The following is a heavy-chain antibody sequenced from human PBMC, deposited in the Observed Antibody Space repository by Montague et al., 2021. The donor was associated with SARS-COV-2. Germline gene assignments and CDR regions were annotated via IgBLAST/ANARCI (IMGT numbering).Heavy chain of an antibody. CDR3: ASKKWLRGRFDP. Sequence: SLRLSCAASGFTFSSYEMNWVRQAPGKGLEWVSYISSSDSTIYYADSVKGRFTISRDNAKNSLYLQMNSLRAEDTAVYYCASKKWLRGRFDPWGQGTLVTVSS. J-gene: IGHJ5*02. V-gene: IGHV3-48*03. CDR1: GFTFSSYE. D-gene: IGHD5-12*01. CDR2: ISSSDSTI.